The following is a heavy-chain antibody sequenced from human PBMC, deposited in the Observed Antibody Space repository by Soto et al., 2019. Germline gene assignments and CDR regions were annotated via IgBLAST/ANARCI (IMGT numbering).Heavy chain of an antibody. V-gene: IGHV1-18*01. J-gene: IGHJ5*02. CDR3: ARDFYWSASSWFDCFDP. CDR1: GYTFTSYG. Sequence: GASVKVSCKASGYTFTSYGISWVRQAPGQGLEWMGWSSTYNGDRRYAPKYQGRVTLTTDTSTTTAYMEVGSLTSDDTAVYYCARDFYWSASSWFDCFDPWGQGTLVTVSS. D-gene: IGHD2-2*01. CDR2: SSTYNGDR.